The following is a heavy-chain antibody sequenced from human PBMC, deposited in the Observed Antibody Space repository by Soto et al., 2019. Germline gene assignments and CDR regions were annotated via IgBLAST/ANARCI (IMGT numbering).Heavy chain of an antibody. CDR3: ARRHLAVAVSPWFDP. CDR2: IDSSGEK. Sequence: QVTLKESGPVLVKPTETLTLRRTVSGLSITASEMGVSWIRKPPGQPLEWLAHIDSSGEKSYRTFLKSRLAISKDTSKSQIVLTMTNMDPADTATYYCARRHLAVAVSPWFDPWGQGIPVTVSS. V-gene: IGHV2-26*01. J-gene: IGHJ5*02. CDR1: GLSITASEMG. D-gene: IGHD6-19*01.